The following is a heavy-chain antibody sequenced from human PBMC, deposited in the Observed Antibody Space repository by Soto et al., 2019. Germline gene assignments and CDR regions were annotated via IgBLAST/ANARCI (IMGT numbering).Heavy chain of an antibody. V-gene: IGHV4-34*01. Sequence: PSETLSLTCAVYGGSFSGYYWSWIRQPPGKGLEWIGEINHSGSTNYNPSLKSRVTISVDTSKNQFSLKLSSVTAADTAVYYCARRPRCSGVSCSASRYWYFDLWGRGTLVTGSS. CDR2: INHSGST. J-gene: IGHJ2*01. CDR1: GGSFSGYY. D-gene: IGHD2-15*01. CDR3: ARRPRCSGVSCSASRYWYFDL.